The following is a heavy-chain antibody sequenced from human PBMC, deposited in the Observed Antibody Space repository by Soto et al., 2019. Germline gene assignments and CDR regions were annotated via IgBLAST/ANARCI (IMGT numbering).Heavy chain of an antibody. CDR2: IYYTGST. D-gene: IGHD3-16*01. J-gene: IGHJ4*02. Sequence: QVQLQESGPGLVKPSQTLSLTCIVSGGSISSGGYYWSWVRQHPGQGLEWIGHIYYTGSTYYSSSLKSRVIITKDTSKNQFSLEISSVTAADTAIYYCARRRRAGGDAFDHWGQGTLVSVSA. V-gene: IGHV4-31*03. CDR1: GGSISSGGYY. CDR3: ARRRRAGGDAFDH.